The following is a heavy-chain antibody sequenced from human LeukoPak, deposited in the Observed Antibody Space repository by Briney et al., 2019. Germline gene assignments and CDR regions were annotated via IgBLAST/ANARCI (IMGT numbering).Heavy chain of an antibody. D-gene: IGHD2-15*01. CDR1: GFTFSSYE. J-gene: IGHJ4*02. Sequence: GGSLRLSCAASGFTFSSYEMNWVRQAPGKGLEWVSYISSSGSTIYYAGSVKGRFTTSRDNAKNSLYLQMNSLRAEDTAVYYCAREIRYCSGSKCYLFDYWGQGTLVTVSS. V-gene: IGHV3-48*03. CDR3: AREIRYCSGSKCYLFDY. CDR2: ISSSGSTI.